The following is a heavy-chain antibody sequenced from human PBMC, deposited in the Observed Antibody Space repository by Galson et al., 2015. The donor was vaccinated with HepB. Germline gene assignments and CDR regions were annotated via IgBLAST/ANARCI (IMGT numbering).Heavy chain of an antibody. D-gene: IGHD6-6*01. J-gene: IGHJ6*02. CDR1: GFTFSSYG. CDR3: AKDRIAARHNYYYYYGMDV. V-gene: IGHV3-30*18. Sequence: SLRLSCAASGFTFSSYGMHWVRQAPGKGLEWVAVISYDGSNKYYADSVKGRFTISRDNSKNTLYLQMNSLIAEDTAVYYCAKDRIAARHNYYYYYGMDVWGQGTTVTVSS. CDR2: ISYDGSNK.